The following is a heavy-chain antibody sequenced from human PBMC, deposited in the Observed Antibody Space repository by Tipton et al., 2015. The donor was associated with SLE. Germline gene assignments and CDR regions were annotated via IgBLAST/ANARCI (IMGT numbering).Heavy chain of an antibody. J-gene: IGHJ4*02. V-gene: IGHV4-39*07. Sequence: TLSLTCTVSGGSISSSSYYWSWIRQPPGKGLEWIGEINHSGSTNYNPSLKSRVTISVDTSKNQFSLNLSSMTAADTAVYYCARGLLDYWGQGTLVTVSS. CDR1: GGSISSSSYY. CDR3: ARGLLDY. CDR2: INHSGST.